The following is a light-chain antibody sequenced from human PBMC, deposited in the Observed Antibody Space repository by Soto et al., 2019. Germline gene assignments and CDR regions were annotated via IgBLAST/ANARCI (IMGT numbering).Light chain of an antibody. CDR1: QSVRSD. V-gene: IGKV3-15*01. CDR2: GAS. Sequence: EIVMTQSPATLSVSPGQRVTLSCRASQSVRSDLAWYQQKPGQAPRLLIYGASTRATGIPARFSGSGYGTEFTLTISSLQSEDFAVYFCQQYDNTPPYTFGQGTKLEIK. J-gene: IGKJ2*01. CDR3: QQYDNTPPYT.